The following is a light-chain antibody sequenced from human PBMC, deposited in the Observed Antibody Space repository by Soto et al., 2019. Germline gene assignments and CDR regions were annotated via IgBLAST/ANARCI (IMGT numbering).Light chain of an antibody. J-gene: IGKJ1*01. CDR2: DVS. CDR1: QTLRTW. Sequence: DIQMTQSPSSLSASVGDRVTITCRASQTLRTWLAWYQQKPGRAPRLLISDVSKLDSGVPSRFSGSGSGTQFTLTISGLQPDDFASYYCQQYHSYPWTFGQGTKVDIK. V-gene: IGKV1-5*01. CDR3: QQYHSYPWT.